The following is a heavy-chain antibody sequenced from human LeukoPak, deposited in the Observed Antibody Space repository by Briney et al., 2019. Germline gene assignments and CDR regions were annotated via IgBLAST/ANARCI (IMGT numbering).Heavy chain of an antibody. CDR2: MNPNSGNT. J-gene: IGHJ5*02. D-gene: IGHD3-3*01. CDR1: GYTFTSYD. Sequence: ASVKVSCKASGYTFTSYDINWVRQATGQGLEWMGWMNPNSGNTGYAQKSQGRVTITRNTSISTAYMELSSLRSEDTAVYYCARAEYDFWSGYPSSGWFDPWGQGTLVTVSS. V-gene: IGHV1-8*03. CDR3: ARAEYDFWSGYPSSGWFDP.